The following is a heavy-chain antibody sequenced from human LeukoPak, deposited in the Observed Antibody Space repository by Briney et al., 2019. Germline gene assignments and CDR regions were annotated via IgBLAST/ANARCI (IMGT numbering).Heavy chain of an antibody. V-gene: IGHV4-59*01. CDR1: GGSLSSYY. CDR3: AREKSYSSYHWFDP. J-gene: IGHJ5*02. Sequence: PSETLSLTCTVSGGSLSSYYWGWLRQPPGRGLEWIGYIYYSGSTNYNPSLKSRVTISVDTSKNQFSLKLSSVTAADTAVYYWAREKSYSSYHWFDPWGQGTLVTVSS. CDR2: IYYSGST. D-gene: IGHD6-19*01.